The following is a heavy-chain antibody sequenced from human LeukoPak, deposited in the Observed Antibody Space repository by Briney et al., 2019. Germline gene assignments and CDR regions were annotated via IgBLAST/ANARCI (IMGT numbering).Heavy chain of an antibody. CDR3: ASGSSGYIGRAFAHYGMDV. J-gene: IGHJ6*02. CDR1: EGTFIIYA. V-gene: IGHV1-69*04. CDR2: IIPILGIA. Sequence: GASVTVSCKASEGTFIIYAISWVRQAPGQGLEWMGRIIPILGIANYAQKFQGRVTITADKSTSTAYMELSSLRSEDTAVYYCASGSSGYIGRAFAHYGMDVWGQGTTVTVSS. D-gene: IGHD3-22*01.